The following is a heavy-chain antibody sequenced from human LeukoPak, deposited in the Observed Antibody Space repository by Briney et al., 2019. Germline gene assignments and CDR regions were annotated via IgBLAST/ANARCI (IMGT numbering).Heavy chain of an antibody. Sequence: SGGGLRVSCAASGFTFYDYAMHWGREAPGEGGEWVSGISWNGGGIDYADSVKGRVTISRHNAKNYLYLQMISLRAEDMALYYCAKDLDSIRTRALDIWGQGTMVTVSS. CDR2: ISWNGGGI. CDR3: AKDLDSIRTRALDI. CDR1: GFTFYDYA. V-gene: IGHV3-9*03. D-gene: IGHD3-3*02. J-gene: IGHJ3*02.